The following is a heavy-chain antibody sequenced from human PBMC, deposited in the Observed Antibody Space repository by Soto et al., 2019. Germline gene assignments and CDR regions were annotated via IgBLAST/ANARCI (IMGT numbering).Heavy chain of an antibody. CDR3: ARDYWDDYGGNGY. CDR1: GGTFSSYT. D-gene: IGHD4-17*01. J-gene: IGHJ4*02. V-gene: IGHV1-69*08. CDR2: IIPILGIA. Sequence: QVQLVQSGAEVKKPGSSVKVSCKASGGTFSSYTISWVRQAPGQGLEWMGRIIPILGIANYAQKFQGRVTIPADKSTSTAYIELSSLRPEDTAVYYCARDYWDDYGGNGYWGQGTLVTVSS.